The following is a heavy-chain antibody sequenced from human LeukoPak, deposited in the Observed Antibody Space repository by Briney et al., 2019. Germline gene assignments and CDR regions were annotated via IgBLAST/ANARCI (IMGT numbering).Heavy chain of an antibody. D-gene: IGHD4-11*01. V-gene: IGHV3-30*02. Sequence: GGFLRLSCAASGFTFSSYGMHWVRQAPGKGLEWVAFIRYDGSNKYYADSVKGRFTISRDNSKNTLYLQMNSLRAEDTAVYYCAKDPATVTTPEYWGQGTLVTVSS. J-gene: IGHJ4*02. CDR3: AKDPATVTTPEY. CDR2: IRYDGSNK. CDR1: GFTFSSYG.